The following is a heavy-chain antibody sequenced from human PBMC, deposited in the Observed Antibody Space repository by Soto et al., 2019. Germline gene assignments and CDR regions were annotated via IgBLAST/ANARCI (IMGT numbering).Heavy chain of an antibody. CDR2: IIPIFGTA. CDR1: GGTFSSYA. J-gene: IGHJ4*02. D-gene: IGHD2-21*02. CDR3: ARAICGGDCEFDY. V-gene: IGHV1-69*13. Sequence: SVKGSCKASGGTFSSYAISWVRQAPGQGLEWMGGIIPIFGTANYAQKFQGRVTITADESTSTAYMELSSLRSEDTAVYYCARAICGGDCEFDYWGQGTLVTVSS.